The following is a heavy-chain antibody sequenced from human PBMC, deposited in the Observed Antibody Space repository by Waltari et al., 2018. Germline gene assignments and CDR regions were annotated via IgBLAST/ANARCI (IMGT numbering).Heavy chain of an antibody. CDR2: MRGKAWGGTT. D-gene: IGHD3-9*01. CDR3: TNFVWLQSYPFL. V-gene: IGHV3-49*03. Sequence: EVQVVESGRGLVQPGRSLRLSCTGFGFNFGYCAMSWFRQAPGKGLGWEGLMRGKAWGGTTQYAAAVKGRYTISRDDSKSIAYLQMDSLKTEDTDVYHCTNFVWLQSYPFLWGQGTLVTFSS. J-gene: IGHJ1*01. CDR1: GFNFGYCA.